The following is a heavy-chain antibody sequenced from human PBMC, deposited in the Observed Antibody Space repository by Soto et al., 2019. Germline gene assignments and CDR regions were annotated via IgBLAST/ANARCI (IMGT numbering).Heavy chain of an antibody. Sequence: PGGSLRLSCAASGFTFSTYTINWVRQAAGKGLEWVSVIYAGTITYYADSVKGRFTIYRDNSKNTLNLEMNSLRVEDTAVYYCARIPYDNSGTIFDYWGQGTLVTVSS. D-gene: IGHD3-22*01. V-gene: IGHV3-53*01. CDR2: IYAGTIT. CDR3: ARIPYDNSGTIFDY. CDR1: GFTFSTYT. J-gene: IGHJ4*02.